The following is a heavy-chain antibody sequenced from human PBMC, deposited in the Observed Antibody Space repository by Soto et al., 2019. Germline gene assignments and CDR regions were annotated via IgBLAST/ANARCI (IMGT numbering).Heavy chain of an antibody. Sequence: QVQLQESGPGLVKPSQTLSLTCTVSGGSISSGGYYWSWIRQHPGKGLEWIGYIYYSGSTYYNPSLKSRVTISVDTSKNQFSLKLSSVTAADTAVYYCARTLGSGRTMGADAFDIWGQGTMVTVSS. CDR1: GGSISSGGYY. CDR2: IYYSGST. CDR3: ARTLGSGRTMGADAFDI. J-gene: IGHJ3*02. V-gene: IGHV4-31*03. D-gene: IGHD3-10*01.